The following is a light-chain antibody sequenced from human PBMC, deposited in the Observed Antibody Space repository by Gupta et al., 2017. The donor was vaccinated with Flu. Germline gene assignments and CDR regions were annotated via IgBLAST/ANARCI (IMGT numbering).Light chain of an antibody. CDR1: QTVRSNY. V-gene: IGKV3-20*01. CDR3: HQYGRSPPYT. Sequence: EIVLTQSPGTLSLSPGERATLSCRASQTVRSNYLAWYQQKPGQAPRLLIYGASNRATGIPDRFSGSGSGTDFTLTISRLEPEDFAVYYCHQYGRSPPYTFGQGTKLEIK. CDR2: GAS. J-gene: IGKJ2*01.